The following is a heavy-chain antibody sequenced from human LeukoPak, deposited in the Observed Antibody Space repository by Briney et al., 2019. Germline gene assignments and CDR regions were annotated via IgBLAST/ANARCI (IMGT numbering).Heavy chain of an antibody. CDR3: ARDPTYTDFWSGYYTTNNYYMDV. CDR2: ISAYNGNT. V-gene: IGHV1-18*04. CDR1: GYTFTGYY. J-gene: IGHJ6*03. Sequence: GASVKVSCKASGYTFTGYYMHWVRQAPGQGLEWMGWISAYNGNTNYAQKLQGRVTMTTDTSTSTAYMELRSLRSDDTAVYYCARDPTYTDFWSGYYTTNNYYMDVWGKGTTVTVSS. D-gene: IGHD3-3*01.